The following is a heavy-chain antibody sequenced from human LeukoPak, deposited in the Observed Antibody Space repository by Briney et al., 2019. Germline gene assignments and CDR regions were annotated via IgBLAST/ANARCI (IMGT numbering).Heavy chain of an antibody. CDR1: GYTFTGYY. CDR3: ARAYGSSWWRGVDY. D-gene: IGHD6-13*01. J-gene: IGHJ4*02. V-gene: IGHV1-2*02. CDR2: INPNSGGT. Sequence: GASVKVSCKASGYTFTGYYMHWVRQAPGQGLEWMGWINPNSGGTNYAQKFQGRVTMTRDTSISTAYMELSRLRSDDTAVYYCARAYGSSWWRGVDYWGQGTLVTVSS.